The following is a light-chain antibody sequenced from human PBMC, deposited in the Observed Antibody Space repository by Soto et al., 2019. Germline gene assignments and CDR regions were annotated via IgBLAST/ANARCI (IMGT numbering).Light chain of an antibody. J-gene: IGLJ2*01. Sequence: QSALTQPPSASGSPGQSVTIPCTGTSNDIGEYHYVSWYQQHPGKAPKLMIYEVTQRPSGVPHRFSGSKSGNTASLTVSGLQAEDEAAYYCTSYAGSDNPVLFGGGTKLTVL. CDR2: EVT. V-gene: IGLV2-8*01. CDR3: TSYAGSDNPVL. CDR1: SNDIGEYHY.